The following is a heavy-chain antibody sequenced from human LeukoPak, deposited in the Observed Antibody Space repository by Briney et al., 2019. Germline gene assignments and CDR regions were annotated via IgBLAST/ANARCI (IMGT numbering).Heavy chain of an antibody. CDR2: ISGSGGST. V-gene: IGHV3-23*01. CDR1: GFTFSSYA. D-gene: IGHD2-2*01. J-gene: IGHJ5*02. CDR3: AKGSPAANFREPFDP. Sequence: GGSLRLSCAASGFTFSSYAMSWVRQAPGKGLEWVSAISGSGGSTYYADSVKARFTISRDNSKNTLYLQMNSLRAEDTAVYYCAKGSPAANFREPFDPWGQGTLVTVSS.